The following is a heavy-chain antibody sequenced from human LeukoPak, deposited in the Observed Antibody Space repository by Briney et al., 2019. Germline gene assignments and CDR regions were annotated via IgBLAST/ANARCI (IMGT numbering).Heavy chain of an antibody. D-gene: IGHD6-13*01. CDR1: GFTFSSSA. CDR2: ISNNGGYT. J-gene: IGHJ5*02. CDR3: ARGIAAAFLSWFDP. V-gene: IGHV3-23*01. Sequence: GGSLRLSCAASGFTFSSSAMSWVRQAPGKGLEWVSAISNNGGYTYYADSVQGRFTISRDNAKNSLYLQMNSLRAEDTAVYYCARGIAAAFLSWFDPWGQGTLVTVSS.